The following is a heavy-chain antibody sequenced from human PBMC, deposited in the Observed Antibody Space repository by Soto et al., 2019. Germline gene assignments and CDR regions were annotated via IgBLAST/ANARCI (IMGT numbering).Heavy chain of an antibody. D-gene: IGHD3-16*01. Sequence: SETLSLTCTVSGGPITNYYWSWIRQPAGKGLEWIGRMYTKERTNYNLSFKSRVTMSVDTSKNQFSLKLNAVTAADTAVYYCARDDYKDGGNNWFDPWGQVTLVTVSS. CDR1: GGPITNYY. CDR3: ARDDYKDGGNNWFDP. J-gene: IGHJ5*02. CDR2: MYTKERT. V-gene: IGHV4-4*07.